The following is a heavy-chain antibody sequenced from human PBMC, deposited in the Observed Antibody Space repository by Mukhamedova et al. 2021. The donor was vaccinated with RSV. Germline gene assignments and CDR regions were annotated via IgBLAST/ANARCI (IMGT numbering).Heavy chain of an antibody. CDR2: TNQDGSKK. V-gene: IGHV3-7*04. CDR3: ARYAYGSGTSFGY. D-gene: IGHD3-10*01. Sequence: VANTNQDGSKKNYVDSVKGRFTMSRDNAKNSVYLQMNSLRDEDTAVYYCARYAYGSGTSFGYWGQGALVTV. J-gene: IGHJ4*02.